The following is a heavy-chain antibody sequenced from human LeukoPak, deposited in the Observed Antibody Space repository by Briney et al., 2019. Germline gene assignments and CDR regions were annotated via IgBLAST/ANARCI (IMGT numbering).Heavy chain of an antibody. V-gene: IGHV4-61*02. D-gene: IGHD3-22*01. CDR2: IYTSGST. CDR1: GGSISSGSYY. CDR3: ARDDYYDSSGHDY. Sequence: PSETLSLTCTVSGGSISSGSYYRSWIRQPAGKGLEWIGRIYTSGSTNYNPSLKSRVTISVDTSKNQFSLKLSSVTAADTAVYYCARDDYYDSSGHDYWGQGTLVTVSS. J-gene: IGHJ4*02.